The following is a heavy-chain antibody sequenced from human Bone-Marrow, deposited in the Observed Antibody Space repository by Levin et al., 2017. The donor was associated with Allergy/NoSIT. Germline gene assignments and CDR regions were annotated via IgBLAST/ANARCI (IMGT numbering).Heavy chain of an antibody. J-gene: IGHJ6*02. V-gene: IGHV5-51*01. D-gene: IGHD6-13*01. CDR1: GYRFTNYW. CDR3: ARHRAAGGGYYYGMDL. Sequence: GESLKISCKGSGYRFTNYWIAWARQMPGKGLEWMAIMNPSDSDTRYSPSVQGQVTISADKDISTAYLQWSSLKASDSAMYFCARHRAAGGGYYYGMDLWGQGTAVTVSS. CDR2: MNPSDSDT.